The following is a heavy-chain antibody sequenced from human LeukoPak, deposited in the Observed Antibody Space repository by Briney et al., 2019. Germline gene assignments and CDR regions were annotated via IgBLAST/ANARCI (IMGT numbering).Heavy chain of an antibody. D-gene: IGHD5-12*01. V-gene: IGHV1-69*05. CDR3: ARTRGYNGYEGYFDY. Sequence: ASVKVSCKASGGTFSSYAISWVRQAPGQGLEWMGGIIPILGTANYAQKFQGRVTITTDESTSTAYMELSSLRSEDTAVYYCARTRGYNGYEGYFDYWGQGTLVTVSS. CDR2: IIPILGTA. CDR1: GGTFSSYA. J-gene: IGHJ4*02.